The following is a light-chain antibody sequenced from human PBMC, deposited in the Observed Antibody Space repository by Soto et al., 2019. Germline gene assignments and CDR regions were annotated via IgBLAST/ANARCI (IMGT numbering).Light chain of an antibody. CDR3: NSYTRSNTLV. V-gene: IGLV2-14*01. Sequence: QSALTQPASVSGSPGQSITVSCTGTSSDVGGYNYVSWYQQHPDKAPKLMIYDVSNRPSGVSDRFSGSKSGNTASLTISGLQAEDEADYYCNSYTRSNTLVFGGGTKLTVL. CDR1: SSDVGGYNY. J-gene: IGLJ2*01. CDR2: DVS.